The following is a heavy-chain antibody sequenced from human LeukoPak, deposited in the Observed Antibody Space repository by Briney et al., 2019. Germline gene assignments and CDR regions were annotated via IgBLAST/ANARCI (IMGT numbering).Heavy chain of an antibody. CDR3: ARGRPPSPFVGATFDY. D-gene: IGHD1-26*01. CDR2: MNPNSGNT. CDR1: GYSFTSYW. V-gene: IGHV1-8*02. Sequence: GGSLKISCKGSGYSFTSYWIGWVRQATGQGLEWMGWMNPNSGNTGYAQRFQGRVTMTRNTSISTAYMELSSLRSEDTAVYYCARGRPPSPFVGATFDYWGQGTLVTVSS. J-gene: IGHJ4*02.